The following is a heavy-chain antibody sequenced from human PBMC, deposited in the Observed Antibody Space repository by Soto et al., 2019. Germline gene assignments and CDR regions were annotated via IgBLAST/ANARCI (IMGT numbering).Heavy chain of an antibody. V-gene: IGHV1-18*01. Sequence: ASVKVSCKASGYTFTSYGISWVRQAPGQGLEWMGWISAYNGNTNYAQKLQGRVTMTTDTSTSTAYMELRSLRSDDTAVYYCARTLLLWLGESVGHGYFDYWGQGTLVTVSS. J-gene: IGHJ4*02. CDR2: ISAYNGNT. D-gene: IGHD3-10*01. CDR1: GYTFTSYG. CDR3: ARTLLLWLGESVGHGYFDY.